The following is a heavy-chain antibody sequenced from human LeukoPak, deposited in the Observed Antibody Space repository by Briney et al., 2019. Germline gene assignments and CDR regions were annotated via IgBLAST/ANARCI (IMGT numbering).Heavy chain of an antibody. Sequence: ASVKVSCKASGYTFTSYYIHWVHQAPGQGLEWMGWINPNSGGTNYAQKFQGRVTMTSDTSISSAYMDMSRLKSDDTAVYYCAREVSTSWGYWGQGTLVTVSS. CDR3: AREVSTSWGY. J-gene: IGHJ4*02. V-gene: IGHV1-2*02. CDR2: INPNSGGT. CDR1: GYTFTSYY. D-gene: IGHD6-6*01.